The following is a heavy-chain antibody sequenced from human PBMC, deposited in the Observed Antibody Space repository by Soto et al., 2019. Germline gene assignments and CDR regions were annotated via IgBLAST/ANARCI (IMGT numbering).Heavy chain of an antibody. J-gene: IGHJ4*02. D-gene: IGHD3-22*01. CDR1: GFTVSSNY. CDR2: IYSGGST. V-gene: IGHV3-53*01. CDR3: ARDFHYDSSGYSPPVY. Sequence: GGSLRLSCAASGFTVSSNYMSWVRQAPGKGLEWVSVIYSGGSTYYADSVKGRFTISRDNSKNTLYLQMNSLRAEDTAVYYCARDFHYDSSGYSPPVYWGQGTLVTVSS.